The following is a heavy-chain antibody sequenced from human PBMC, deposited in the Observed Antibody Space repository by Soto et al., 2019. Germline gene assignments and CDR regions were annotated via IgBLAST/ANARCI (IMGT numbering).Heavy chain of an antibody. J-gene: IGHJ4*02. Sequence: SETLSLTCTVSGGSISSYYWSWIRQPPGKGLEWIGYIYYSATTNYNPSLKSRVTISVDTSKNQFSLKLSSVTAADTAVYYCARADDYYDSSGYYGYWGQGTLVTVSS. CDR1: GGSISSYY. D-gene: IGHD3-22*01. V-gene: IGHV4-59*08. CDR2: IYYSATT. CDR3: ARADDYYDSSGYYGY.